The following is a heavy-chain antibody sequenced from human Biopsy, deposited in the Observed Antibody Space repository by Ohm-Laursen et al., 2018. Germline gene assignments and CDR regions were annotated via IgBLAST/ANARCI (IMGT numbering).Heavy chain of an antibody. CDR3: AREIAPWYDSSDYYTFFDY. CDR2: LNPNNGGT. V-gene: IGHV1-2*02. J-gene: IGHJ4*02. D-gene: IGHD3-22*01. CDR1: GYTFTGYY. Sequence: ASVKASCNASGYTFTGYYIHWVRQAPGQGLEWVGWLNPNNGGTDYAEKFQGRVTMTRDTSINTAYMELSSLRSDDTAVYFCAREIAPWYDSSDYYTFFDYWGQGTLVTVSS.